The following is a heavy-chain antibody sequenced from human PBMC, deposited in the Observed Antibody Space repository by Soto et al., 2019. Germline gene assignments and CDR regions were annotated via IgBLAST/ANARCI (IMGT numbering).Heavy chain of an antibody. CDR3: ARARCSGGSCYGPITETPRFFDL. V-gene: IGHV3-7*05. Sequence: EVQLVESGGGLVQPGGSLRLSCAASGFTFSSYWMSWVRQAPGKGLEWVANIKQDGSEKYYVDSVKGRFTISRDNAKNSLFLQMNSLRAEDTAVYYCARARCSGGSCYGPITETPRFFDLWGRGTLVTVSS. D-gene: IGHD2-15*01. CDR1: GFTFSSYW. CDR2: IKQDGSEK. J-gene: IGHJ2*01.